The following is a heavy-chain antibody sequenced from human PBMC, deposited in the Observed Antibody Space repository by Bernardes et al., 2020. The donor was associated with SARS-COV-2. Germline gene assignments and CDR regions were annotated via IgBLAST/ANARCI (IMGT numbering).Heavy chain of an antibody. CDR3: AIGTRYCSSTSCYTDYYYGMDV. Sequence: ASEKVSCKASGYTFTGYYMHWVRQAPGQGLEWMGWINPNSGGTNYAQKFQGRVTMTRDTSISTAYMELSRLRSDDTAVYYCAIGTRYCSSTSCYTDYYYGMDVWGQGTTVTVSS. V-gene: IGHV1-2*02. CDR1: GYTFTGYY. CDR2: INPNSGGT. D-gene: IGHD2-2*02. J-gene: IGHJ6*02.